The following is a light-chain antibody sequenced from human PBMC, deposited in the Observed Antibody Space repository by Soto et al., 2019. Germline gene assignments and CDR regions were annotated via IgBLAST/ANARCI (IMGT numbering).Light chain of an antibody. CDR1: QSVSSSY. Sequence: ELVWTQSPGTRSLSPGERATLSCRASQSVSSSYLAWYQQKPGQAPRLLIYGASSRATGIPDRFSGSGSGTDFTLTIRSLKPDDFATYYCQQYNSYRTFGQGTKVDIK. V-gene: IGKV3-20*01. CDR3: QQYNSYRT. CDR2: GAS. J-gene: IGKJ1*01.